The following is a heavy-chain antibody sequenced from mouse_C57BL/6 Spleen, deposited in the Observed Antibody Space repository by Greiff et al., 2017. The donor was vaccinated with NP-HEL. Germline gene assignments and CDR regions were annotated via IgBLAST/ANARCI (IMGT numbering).Heavy chain of an antibody. CDR1: GYSFTGYY. J-gene: IGHJ3*01. D-gene: IGHD2-3*01. Sequence: VQLQQSGPELVKPGASVKISCKASGYSFTGYYMNWVKQSPEKSLEWIGEINPSTGGTTYNQKFKAKATLTVDKSSSTAYMQLESLTSEDSAVYYWSRRMPRYDGYYGFAYWGQGTRVTVSA. CDR2: INPSTGGT. V-gene: IGHV1-42*01. CDR3: SRRMPRYDGYYGFAY.